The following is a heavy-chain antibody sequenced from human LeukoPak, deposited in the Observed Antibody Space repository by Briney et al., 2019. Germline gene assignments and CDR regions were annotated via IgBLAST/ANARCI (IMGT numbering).Heavy chain of an antibody. CDR1: GFTFSSYG. V-gene: IGHV3-30*03. J-gene: IGHJ5*02. CDR2: ISYDGSNK. CDR3: ARGPPLFDP. Sequence: GGSLRLSCAASGFTFSSYGMHWVRQAPGKGLEWVAVISYDGSNKYYADSVKGRFTISRDNSKNTLYLQMNSLRAEDTGVYYCARGPPLFDPWGQGTLVAVSS.